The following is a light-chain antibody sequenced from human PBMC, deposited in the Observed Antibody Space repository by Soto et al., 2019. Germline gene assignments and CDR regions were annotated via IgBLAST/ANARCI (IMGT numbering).Light chain of an antibody. V-gene: IGKV3-15*01. CDR1: QSVSSN. J-gene: IGKJ3*01. Sequence: EIVMTQSPATLSVSPGERATLSCRASQSVSSNLAWYQQNPGQAPRLLIYGASTRATGIPARFSGSGSGTEFTLTISSLQYEDLAVYYCKQNNNWHGFGPGTKVDIK. CDR2: GAS. CDR3: KQNNNWHG.